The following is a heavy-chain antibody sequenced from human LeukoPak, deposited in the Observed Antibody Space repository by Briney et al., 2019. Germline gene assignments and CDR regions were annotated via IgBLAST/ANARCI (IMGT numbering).Heavy chain of an antibody. CDR3: ARDLDSWTGGY. V-gene: IGHV1-2*02. CDR1: RYTFTGHY. CDR2: INPNSGGT. Sequence: GASVKVSCKASRYTFTGHYVHWVRQAPGQGLEWMGWINPNSGGTNYAQKFQGRVTMTRDTSISTAYMELSRLRSDDTAVYYCARDLDSWTGGYWGQGTLVTVSS. D-gene: IGHD3/OR15-3a*01. J-gene: IGHJ4*02.